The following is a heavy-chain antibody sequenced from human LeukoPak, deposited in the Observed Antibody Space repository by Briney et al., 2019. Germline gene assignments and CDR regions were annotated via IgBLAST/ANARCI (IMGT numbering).Heavy chain of an antibody. J-gene: IGHJ4*02. Sequence: ASVKVSCKASGYTFTGYYMHWVRQAPGQGLEWMGRINPNSGGTNYAQKFQDSVTMTRDTSISTAYMELSRLRSDDTAMYFCARAYTGFEAFDYWGQGTLVTVSS. V-gene: IGHV1-2*06. CDR1: GYTFTGYY. D-gene: IGHD5-12*01. CDR2: INPNSGGT. CDR3: ARAYTGFEAFDY.